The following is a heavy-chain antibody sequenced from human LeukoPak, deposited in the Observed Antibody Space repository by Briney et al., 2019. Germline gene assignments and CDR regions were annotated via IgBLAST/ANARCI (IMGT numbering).Heavy chain of an antibody. J-gene: IGHJ4*02. CDR3: AKDKTRIDSSFDY. CDR2: ISSSGGST. V-gene: IGHV3-23*01. D-gene: IGHD5-18*01. CDR1: GFIFSSYA. Sequence: GGSLRLPCAASGFIFSSYAMSWVRQAPGKGLEWVSDISSSGGSTYYADSVKGRFTMSRDNSKNTLYLQMTNLSANDTAVYYCAKDKTRIDSSFDYWGQGTLVTVSS.